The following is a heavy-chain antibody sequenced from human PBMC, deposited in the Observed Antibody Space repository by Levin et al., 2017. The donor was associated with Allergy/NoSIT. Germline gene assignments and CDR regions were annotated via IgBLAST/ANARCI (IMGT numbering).Heavy chain of an antibody. V-gene: IGHV3-21*01. CDR1: GFTFSSYS. Sequence: PGGSLRLSCAASGFTFSSYSMNWVRQAPGKGLEWVSSISTSSSYIYYADSMMGRFTISRDNAKNSLFLQMNSLRAEDTAVYYCASSLRPGSSENYWGQGTLVTVSS. CDR2: ISTSSSYI. J-gene: IGHJ4*02. D-gene: IGHD2-2*01. CDR3: ASSLRPGSSENY.